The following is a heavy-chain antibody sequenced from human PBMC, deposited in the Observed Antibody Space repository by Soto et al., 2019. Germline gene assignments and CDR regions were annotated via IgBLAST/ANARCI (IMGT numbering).Heavy chain of an antibody. CDR3: TREPPAAPVALDY. CDR1: GFTFSSYW. V-gene: IGHV3-74*01. J-gene: IGHJ4*02. Sequence: GGSLRLSCAASGFTFSSYWMHWVRQAPGKGLVWVSRINSDGSSTSYADSVKGRFTISRDNAKNTLYLQMNSLRAEDTAVYYCTREPPAAPVALDYWGQGTLVTVSS. CDR2: INSDGSST. D-gene: IGHD6-19*01.